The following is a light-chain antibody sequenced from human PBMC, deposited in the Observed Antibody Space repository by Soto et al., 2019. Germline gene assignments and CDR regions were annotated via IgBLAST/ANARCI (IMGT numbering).Light chain of an antibody. CDR3: QQYNNWPPYT. J-gene: IGKJ2*01. Sequence: EIVMTQSPATLSVSPGERVTLSCRASQSVSSNLAWYQQKPGQAPRHLIYGESTRATGIPARFSGSGSGTAVSLTIISLQSEDFSVYYCQQYNNWPPYTFGQGTKLEIK. CDR1: QSVSSN. CDR2: GES. V-gene: IGKV3-15*01.